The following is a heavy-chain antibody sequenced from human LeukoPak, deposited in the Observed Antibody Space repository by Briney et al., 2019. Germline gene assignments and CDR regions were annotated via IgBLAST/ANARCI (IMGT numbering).Heavy chain of an antibody. CDR3: ARTEKPARYYDSSGYGEFYAFDI. CDR2: IYPGDSDT. D-gene: IGHD3-22*01. Sequence: GESLKISCKGSGYSFTSYWIGWVRQMPGKGLEWMGIIYPGDSDTRYSPSFQGQVTISADKSISTAYLQWSSLKASDTAMYYCARTEKPARYYDSSGYGEFYAFDIWGQGTMVTVSS. CDR1: GYSFTSYW. V-gene: IGHV5-51*01. J-gene: IGHJ3*02.